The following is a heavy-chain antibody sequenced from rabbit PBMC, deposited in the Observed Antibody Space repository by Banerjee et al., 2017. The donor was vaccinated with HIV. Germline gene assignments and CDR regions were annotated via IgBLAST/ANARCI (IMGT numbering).Heavy chain of an antibody. D-gene: IGHD4-1*01. CDR1: GFSLSNKYV. J-gene: IGHJ6*01. CDR3: ARDMWLAFDYYGMNL. V-gene: IGHV1S45*01. Sequence: QEQLEESGGDLVKPEGSLTLTCTASGFSLSNKYVMCWVRQAPGKGLEWIACIYAGSSGSTYYASWVNGRFTISSHNAQNTLYLQLNSLTAADTATYFCARDMWLAFDYYGMNLWGPGTLVTVS. CDR2: IYAGSSGST.